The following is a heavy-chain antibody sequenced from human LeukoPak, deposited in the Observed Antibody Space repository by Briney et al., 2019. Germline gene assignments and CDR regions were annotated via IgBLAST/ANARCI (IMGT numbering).Heavy chain of an antibody. CDR3: AKSLGYSRSWFDN. V-gene: IGHV3-53*01. J-gene: IGHJ4*02. Sequence: PGGSLRLSCAASGFTVSSNYMSWVRQAPGKGLEWVSVIYSGGSTYYADSVKGRFTISRDNSKSTLYLQMNSLRVGDTAVYYCAKSLGYSRSWFDNWGQGTLVTVSS. CDR1: GFTVSSNY. CDR2: IYSGGST. D-gene: IGHD6-13*01.